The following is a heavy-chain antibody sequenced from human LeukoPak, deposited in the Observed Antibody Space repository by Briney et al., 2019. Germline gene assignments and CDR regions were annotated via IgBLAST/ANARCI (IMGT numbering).Heavy chain of an antibody. Sequence: PGGSLRLSCAAPGFTLSSYWMSWVRQAPGKGLEWVANIKQDGSEKYYVDSVKGRFTISRDNAKNSLYLQMNSLRAEDTAVYYCARDLGSEWSDYWGQGTLVTVSS. D-gene: IGHD1-26*01. CDR1: GFTLSSYW. CDR2: IKQDGSEK. J-gene: IGHJ4*02. V-gene: IGHV3-7*01. CDR3: ARDLGSEWSDY.